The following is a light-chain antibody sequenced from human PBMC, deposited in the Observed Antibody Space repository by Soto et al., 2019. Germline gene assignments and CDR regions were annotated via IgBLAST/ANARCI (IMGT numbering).Light chain of an antibody. J-gene: IGLJ1*01. CDR1: SSDVGNYNY. CDR3: SSTYARSNVFV. V-gene: IGLV2-14*01. Sequence: QSALTQPASVSGSPGQSITISCTGTSSDVGNYNYVSWYQQYPGRVPKLLIYMVSNRPSGVSNRFSGSKSGNTASLTVSDLQAEDEADYHCSSTYARSNVFVFGTGTKLTVL. CDR2: MVS.